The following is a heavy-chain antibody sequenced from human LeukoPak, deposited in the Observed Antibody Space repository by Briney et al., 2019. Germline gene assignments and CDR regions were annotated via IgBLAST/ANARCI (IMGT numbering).Heavy chain of an antibody. CDR2: VIPIFGTA. CDR1: GGTFSSYA. D-gene: IGHD2-2*01. Sequence: SVKVSCKASGGTFSSYAISWVRQAPGQGLEWMGGVIPIFGTANYAQKFQGRVTITADKSTSTAYMELSSLRSEDTAVYYWAGGDIVVVPAATHYYYYGMDVWGKGTTVTVSS. J-gene: IGHJ6*04. CDR3: AGGDIVVVPAATHYYYYGMDV. V-gene: IGHV1-69*06.